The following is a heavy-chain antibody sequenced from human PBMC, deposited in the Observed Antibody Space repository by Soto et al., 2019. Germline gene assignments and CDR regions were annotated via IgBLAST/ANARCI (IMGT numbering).Heavy chain of an antibody. V-gene: IGHV7-4-1*01. D-gene: IGHD7-27*01. CDR3: ARDFEGGALGY. CDR1: GYTFTNHA. CDR2: IDTNTGKP. J-gene: IGHJ4*02. Sequence: QVQLVQSGSELKKPGASVKVSCKASGYTFTNHAMSWVRQAPGQGLAWMGWIDTNTGKPSYAQGFTGRFLFSLDTSVSTAYLQIYSLKAEDTAVYYCARDFEGGALGYWGQGTLVTVSS.